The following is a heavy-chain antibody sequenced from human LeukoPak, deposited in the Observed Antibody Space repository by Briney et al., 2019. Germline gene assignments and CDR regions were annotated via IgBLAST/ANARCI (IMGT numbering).Heavy chain of an antibody. CDR3: ARGRQDVTMIVVVMTAVSYYLDV. CDR2: MNPSGST. Sequence: SETLSLTCAVYGGSFSGYYWTWIRQTPEKGLEWIGEMNPSGSTSYNPSLKSRVTISVNTSKNQFSLKLSSVTAADTAVYYCARGRQDVTMIVVVMTAVSYYLDVWGKGTTVTVS. J-gene: IGHJ6*03. V-gene: IGHV4-34*01. D-gene: IGHD3-22*01. CDR1: GGSFSGYY.